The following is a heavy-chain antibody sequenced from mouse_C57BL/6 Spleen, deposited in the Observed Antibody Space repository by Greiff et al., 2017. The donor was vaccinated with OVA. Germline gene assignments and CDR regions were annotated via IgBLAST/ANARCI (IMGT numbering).Heavy chain of an antibody. D-gene: IGHD1-1*01. CDR2: SRNKANDYTT. CDR1: GFTFSDFY. V-gene: IGHV7-1*01. J-gene: IGHJ1*03. Sequence: EVQVVESGGGLVQSGRSLRLSCATSGFTFSDFYMEWVRQAPGKGLEWIAASRNKANDYTTAYSASVKGRFIVSRDTSQSILYRQMNALRAEDTAIYYGARLSSHWYFDVWGTGTTVTVSS. CDR3: ARLSSHWYFDV.